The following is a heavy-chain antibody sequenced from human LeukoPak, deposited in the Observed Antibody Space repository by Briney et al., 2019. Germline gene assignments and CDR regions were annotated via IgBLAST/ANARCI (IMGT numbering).Heavy chain of an antibody. CDR1: GFTFSRYW. CDR3: ARDLGGIAGS. V-gene: IGHV3-74*01. CDR2: LNEDGRTT. Sequence: PGGSLRLSCAASGFTFSRYWTHWVRQVPGKGLEWVSRLNEDGRTTTYADSVQGRFTIYRDNSQYTLYLQMNSLRAEDTALYYCARDLGGIAGSWGQGALVTVSS. J-gene: IGHJ1*01. D-gene: IGHD1-26*01.